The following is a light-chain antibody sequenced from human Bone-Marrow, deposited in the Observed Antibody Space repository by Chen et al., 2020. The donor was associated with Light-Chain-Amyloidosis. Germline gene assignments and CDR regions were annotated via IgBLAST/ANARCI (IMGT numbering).Light chain of an antibody. V-gene: IGKV1-5*01. CDR2: EAS. CDR1: QRISRW. J-gene: IGKJ1*01. Sequence: DIQMTQSPSTLSASVGDRVTITFPASQRISRWMAWYQQKPGIAPKLLIYEASTLESGVPSRFSGSGSWTEFTLTISSLQPYDGATYYWQNYNNYSPWTFGQGTKVEIK. CDR3: QNYNNYSPWT.